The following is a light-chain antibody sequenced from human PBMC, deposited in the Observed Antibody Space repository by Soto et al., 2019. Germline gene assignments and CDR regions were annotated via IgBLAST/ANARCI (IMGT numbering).Light chain of an antibody. Sequence: QSALTQPRSVSGSPGQSVTISCTGTSSDVGGYNYVSWYQQHPGKAPKLMIYDVNKRPSGVPDRFSGSKSGNTASLTISGLQAEDEADYYCCSYAGSYTFVVFGGGTKL. J-gene: IGLJ2*01. CDR2: DVN. CDR3: CSYAGSYTFVV. V-gene: IGLV2-11*01. CDR1: SSDVGGYNY.